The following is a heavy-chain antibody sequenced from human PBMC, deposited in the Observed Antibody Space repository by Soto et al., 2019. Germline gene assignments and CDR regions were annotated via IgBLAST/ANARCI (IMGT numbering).Heavy chain of an antibody. J-gene: IGHJ3*02. D-gene: IGHD1-1*01. CDR2: ISCSSSNI. CDR3: AKGDNGAFDI. Sequence: GGSLRLSCAASGFTFSSYGMHWVRQAPGKGLEWVAVISCSSSNIYYADSVKGRFTISRDNAKNSLYLQMNSLRDEDTAVYYCAKGDNGAFDIWGQGTMVTVSS. V-gene: IGHV3-48*02. CDR1: GFTFSSYG.